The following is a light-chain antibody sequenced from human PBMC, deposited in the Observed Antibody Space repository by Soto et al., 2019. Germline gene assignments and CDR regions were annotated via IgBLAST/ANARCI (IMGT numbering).Light chain of an antibody. CDR2: WAS. CDR3: QQYYSTPHT. J-gene: IGKJ2*01. V-gene: IGKV4-1*01. Sequence: DIVLTQSPDSLAVSLGERATINCKSSQSIVYNSNNKNYLAWYQQKPGQPPKLLIYWASTRESGVPDRFSGSGSGTDFTLTISSLQAEDVAVYYCQQYYSTPHTFGQGTKLEIK. CDR1: QSIVYNSNNKNY.